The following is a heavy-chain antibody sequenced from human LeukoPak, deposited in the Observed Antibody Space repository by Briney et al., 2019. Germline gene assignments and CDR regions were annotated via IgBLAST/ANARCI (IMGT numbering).Heavy chain of an antibody. V-gene: IGHV3-21*01. D-gene: IGHD2-2*01. CDR3: ARDLGSTSCFDY. CDR1: GFTFSSYS. J-gene: IGHJ4*02. CDR2: ISSSSSYI. Sequence: PGGSLRLSCAASGFTFSSYSLNWVRQAPGKGLEWVSSISSSSSYIYYADSVRGRFTISRDNAKNSLYLQMNSLRAEDTAVYYCARDLGSTSCFDYWGQGTPVTVSS.